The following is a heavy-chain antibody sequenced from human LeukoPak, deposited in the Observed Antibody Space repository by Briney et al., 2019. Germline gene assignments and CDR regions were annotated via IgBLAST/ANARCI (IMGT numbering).Heavy chain of an antibody. CDR2: ISYDGSNK. V-gene: IGHV3-30-3*01. Sequence: GGSLRLSCAASGFTFSSYAMHWVRQAPGKGLEWVAVISYDGSNKYYADSVKGRFTISRDNSKNTLYLQMNSLRAEDTAVYYCARTMTTVTTEDYWGQGTLVTVSS. D-gene: IGHD4-17*01. CDR1: GFTFSSYA. CDR3: ARTMTTVTTEDY. J-gene: IGHJ4*02.